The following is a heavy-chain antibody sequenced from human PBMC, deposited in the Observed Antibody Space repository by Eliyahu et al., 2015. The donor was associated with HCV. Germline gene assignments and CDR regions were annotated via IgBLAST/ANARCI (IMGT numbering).Heavy chain of an antibody. D-gene: IGHD3-22*01. Sequence: QVQLVQSGAEVXKPGSSVKVSCXASGXTLSSYDISWVRQAPGQGLEWMGGIVPIFGTPKYAQKFQGRITITADESTSTAYMELSSLRSEDMAVYYCARQADGSGYYYVYWGQGTLVTVSS. J-gene: IGHJ4*02. V-gene: IGHV1-69*01. CDR3: ARQADGSGYYYVY. CDR2: IVPIFGTP. CDR1: GXTLSSYD.